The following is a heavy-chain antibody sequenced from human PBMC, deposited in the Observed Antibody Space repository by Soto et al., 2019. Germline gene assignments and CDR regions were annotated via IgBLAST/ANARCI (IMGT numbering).Heavy chain of an antibody. Sequence: QLQLQESGSGLVKPSQTLSLTCAVSGGSISSGGYSWNWIRQPPGKGLEWNGYIYHSGSTYYNPSLKRRVTKSVDRSKNQFSLKLSSVTAADTAVYYCASSMTTVTRFDYWGQGTLVTVSS. CDR3: ASSMTTVTRFDY. J-gene: IGHJ4*02. V-gene: IGHV4-30-2*01. CDR1: GGSISSGGYS. CDR2: IYHSGST. D-gene: IGHD4-17*01.